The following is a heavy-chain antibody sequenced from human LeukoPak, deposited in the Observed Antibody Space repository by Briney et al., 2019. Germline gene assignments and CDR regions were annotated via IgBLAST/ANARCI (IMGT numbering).Heavy chain of an antibody. V-gene: IGHV3-30*03. CDR3: ARPRIVYSSSWVAVEY. D-gene: IGHD6-13*01. CDR2: ISYDGNYI. Sequence: PGGSLRLSCAGSGFTFSTYVIHWVRQPPGRGLEWVAVISYDGNYIHYADSVKGRFTISRDDSKNTVYLHLNSVRLEDTAVYYCARPRIVYSSSWVAVEYWGQGTLVTVSS. CDR1: GFTFSTYV. J-gene: IGHJ4*02.